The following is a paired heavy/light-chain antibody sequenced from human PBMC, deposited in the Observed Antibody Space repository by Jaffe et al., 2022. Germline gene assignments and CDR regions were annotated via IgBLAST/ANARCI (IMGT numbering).Light chain of an antibody. CDR2: EDS. CDR3: YSTDSSGNHRGV. Sequence: SYELTQPPSVSVSPGQTARITCSGDALPKKYAYWYQQKSGQAPVLVIYEDSKRPSGIPERFSGSSSGTMATLTISGAQVEDEADYYCYSTDSSGNHRGVFGTGTKVTVL. CDR1: ALPKKY. V-gene: IGLV3-10*01. J-gene: IGLJ1*01.
Heavy chain of an antibody. Sequence: EVQLVESGGGLVKPGGSLRLSCAASGFTFSNAWMSWVRQAPGKGLEWVGRIKSKTDGGTTDYAAPVKGRFTISRDDSKNTLYLQMNSLKTEDTAVYYCTTDVEYCSGGSCYLGRAFDYWGQGTLVTVSS. V-gene: IGHV3-15*01. CDR1: GFTFSNAW. CDR3: TTDVEYCSGGSCYLGRAFDY. J-gene: IGHJ4*02. CDR2: IKSKTDGGTT. D-gene: IGHD2-15*01.